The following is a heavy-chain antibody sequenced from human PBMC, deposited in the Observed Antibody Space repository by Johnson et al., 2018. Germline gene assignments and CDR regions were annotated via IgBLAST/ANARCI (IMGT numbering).Heavy chain of an antibody. CDR2: IIPIFGTA. Sequence: VQLVESGAEVKKPGSSVKVSCKASGGTFSSYAISWVRQAPGQGLEWMGGIIPIFGTANYAQKFQGRVTITADETTSTAYMELSSRGSEDTAGYYCARSELGEGYYYYYGMDVWGQGTTVTGSS. J-gene: IGHJ6*02. V-gene: IGHV1-69*01. CDR3: ARSELGEGYYYYYGMDV. CDR1: GGTFSSYA. D-gene: IGHD3-10*01.